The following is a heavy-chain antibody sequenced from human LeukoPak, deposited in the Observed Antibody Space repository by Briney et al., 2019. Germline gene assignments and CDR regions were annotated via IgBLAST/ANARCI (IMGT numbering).Heavy chain of an antibody. D-gene: IGHD4-23*01. Sequence: SQTLSLICAISGDSVSSNSAAWNWIRQSPSRGFEWLGRTYFRSKWYNDYAASVKSRVTVSPDTSKNHFSLQLSSVTLEDTAVYYCARTYGGNCDYWGQGTLVTVSS. CDR3: ARTYGGNCDY. V-gene: IGHV6-1*01. CDR2: TYFRSKWYN. J-gene: IGHJ4*02. CDR1: GDSVSSNSAA.